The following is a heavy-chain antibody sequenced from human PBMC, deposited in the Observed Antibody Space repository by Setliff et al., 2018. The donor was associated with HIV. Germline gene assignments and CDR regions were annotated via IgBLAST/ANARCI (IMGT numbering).Heavy chain of an antibody. CDR1: GDSITSNDDY. Sequence: SETLSLTCTVSGDSITSNDDYWGWLRQPPGQGLQWIGIVHYNGRAYYDPSLKSRVSISVDSSQTHFSLRLRSVTASDSAVYYCARYRSKLDWFAPWGQGALVTVS. CDR3: ARYRSKLDWFAP. CDR2: VHYNGRA. J-gene: IGHJ5*02. D-gene: IGHD1-26*01. V-gene: IGHV4-39*02.